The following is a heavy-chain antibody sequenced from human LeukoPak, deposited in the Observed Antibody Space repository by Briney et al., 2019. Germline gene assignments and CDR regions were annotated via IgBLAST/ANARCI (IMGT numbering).Heavy chain of an antibody. CDR3: ARQGVWFGGLFRYFDY. D-gene: IGHD3-10*01. CDR1: GGSISSSSYY. Sequence: PSETLSLTCPVSGGSISSSSYYWGWLRQPPGKGLEWIGSIYYSGSTYCNPSRKSRVTISVDTSKNQFSLKLSSVTAADTAVYYCARQGVWFGGLFRYFDYWGQGTLVTVSS. V-gene: IGHV4-39*01. CDR2: IYYSGST. J-gene: IGHJ4*02.